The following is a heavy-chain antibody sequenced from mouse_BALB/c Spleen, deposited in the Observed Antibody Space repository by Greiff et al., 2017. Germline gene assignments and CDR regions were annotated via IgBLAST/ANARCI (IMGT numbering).Heavy chain of an antibody. Sequence: VKLVESGPELVKPGASVKMSCKASGYTFTSYYIHWVKQRPGQGLEWIGWIYPGDGSTKYNEKFKGKTTLTADKSSSTAYMLLSSLTSEDSAIYFCARGPYWYFDVWGAGTTVTVSS. CDR2: IYPGDGST. CDR1: GYTFTSYY. CDR3: ARGPYWYFDV. V-gene: IGHV1S56*01. J-gene: IGHJ1*01.